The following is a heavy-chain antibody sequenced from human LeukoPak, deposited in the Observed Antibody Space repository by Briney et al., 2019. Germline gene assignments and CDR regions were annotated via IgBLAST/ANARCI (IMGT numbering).Heavy chain of an antibody. CDR3: AKGSSWYRPLWFDP. J-gene: IGHJ5*02. V-gene: IGHV3-23*01. Sequence: PGGSLRLSCVASGFSFSNYGMTWVRQAPGKGLEWVSAISGSGGSTYYADSVKGRFTISRDNSKNTLYLQMNSLRAEDTAVYYCAKGSSWYRPLWFDPWGQGTLVTVSS. CDR1: GFSFSNYG. D-gene: IGHD6-13*01. CDR2: ISGSGGST.